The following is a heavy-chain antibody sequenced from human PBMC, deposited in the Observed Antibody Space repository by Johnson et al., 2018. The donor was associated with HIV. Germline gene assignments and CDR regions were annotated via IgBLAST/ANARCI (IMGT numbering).Heavy chain of an antibody. Sequence: VQLVESGGGVVQPGRSLILSCAASGFTFSSYAMHWVRQAPGKGLEWVAVISYDGSNKYYADSVKGRFTISRYNSKNTLYLQMNSLRAEDTAVYYCAVPPNLADNFWSIRNAFDIWGQGTMVTVSS. J-gene: IGHJ3*02. CDR1: GFTFSSYA. CDR3: AVPPNLADNFWSIRNAFDI. D-gene: IGHD3-3*01. CDR2: ISYDGSNK. V-gene: IGHV3-30-3*01.